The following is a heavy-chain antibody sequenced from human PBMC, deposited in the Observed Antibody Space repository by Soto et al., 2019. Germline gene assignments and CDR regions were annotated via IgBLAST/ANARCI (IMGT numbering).Heavy chain of an antibody. CDR2: INHSGST. V-gene: IGHV4-34*01. CDR3: ASDARTGFDY. Sequence: SETLSLTCAVYGGSFSGYYWSWIRQPPGKGLEWIGEINHSGSTNYNPSLKSRVTISVDTSKNQFSLKLSSVTAADTAVYYCASDARTGFDYWGQGTLVTVSS. CDR1: GGSFSGYY. J-gene: IGHJ4*02. D-gene: IGHD6-6*01.